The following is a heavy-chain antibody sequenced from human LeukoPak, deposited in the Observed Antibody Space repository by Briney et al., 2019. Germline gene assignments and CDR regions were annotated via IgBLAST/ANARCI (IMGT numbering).Heavy chain of an antibody. CDR1: RYTFTSYG. CDR3: ARDHDPFSVVVPAAMSY. J-gene: IGHJ4*02. V-gene: IGHV1-18*01. D-gene: IGHD2-2*01. CDR2: ICAYSGNT. Sequence: ASAQDSRLASRYTFTSYGISSVRQAPAQGLPWVGRICAYSGNTDYAQKLQGRVTMTTDKSTSTAYMEMSSLRADDTAVYYCARDHDPFSVVVPAAMSYWGQGTLVTVYS.